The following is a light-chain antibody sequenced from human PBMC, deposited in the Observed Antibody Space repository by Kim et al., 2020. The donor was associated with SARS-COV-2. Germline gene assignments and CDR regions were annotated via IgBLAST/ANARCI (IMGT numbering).Light chain of an antibody. CDR2: SNN. V-gene: IGLV1-44*01. J-gene: IGLJ3*02. Sequence: ELTQPPSASGTPGQRVTISCSGSSSNIGSNTVNWYQQLPGTAPKLLIYSNNQRPSGVPDRFSGSKSGTSASLAISGLQSEDEADYYCAAWDDSLNSWVFGGGTQLTVL. CDR3: AAWDDSLNSWV. CDR1: SSNIGSNT.